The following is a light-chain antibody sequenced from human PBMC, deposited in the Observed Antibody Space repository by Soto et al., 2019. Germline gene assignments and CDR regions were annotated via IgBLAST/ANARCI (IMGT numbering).Light chain of an antibody. J-gene: IGKJ2*01. CDR1: QSVSNN. CDR2: GAS. Sequence: EIVMTQSPATLSVSPGERATLSCRASQSVSNNLAWYQQKPGQAPRLLIYGASTRATGIPARFGGSGSGTEFTLTISSLQSEDFAVYYCQQYNYWPPATFGQGTKLEIK. CDR3: QQYNYWPPAT. V-gene: IGKV3-15*01.